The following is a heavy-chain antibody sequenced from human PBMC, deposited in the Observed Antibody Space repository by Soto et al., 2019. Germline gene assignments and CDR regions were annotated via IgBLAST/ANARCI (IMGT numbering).Heavy chain of an antibody. CDR3: ARGDYYGSGSYRYYYYYGMDV. CDR1: GFTFSSYW. D-gene: IGHD3-10*01. Sequence: EVQLVESGGGLVQPGGSLRLSCAASGFTFSSYWMHWVRQAPGKGLVWVSRINSDGSSTSYADSVKGRFTISRDNAKNTLYLQMNSLRAEDTAVYYCARGDYYGSGSYRYYYYYGMDVWGQGTTVTVSS. V-gene: IGHV3-74*01. CDR2: INSDGSST. J-gene: IGHJ6*02.